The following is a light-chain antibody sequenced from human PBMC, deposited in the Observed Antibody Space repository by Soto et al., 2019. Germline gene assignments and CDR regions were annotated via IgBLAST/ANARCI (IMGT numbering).Light chain of an antibody. CDR1: SSDVGGYNY. CDR3: SSYTSTTRL. CDR2: EVT. J-gene: IGLJ2*01. Sequence: QSVLTQPASVSGSPGQSITISCTGTSSDVGGYNYVSWYQQHAGKVPKLIIYEVTNRPLGVSNRFSGSKSGYTASLTISGLQTDDEADYYCSSYTSTTRLFGGGTKLTVL. V-gene: IGLV2-14*01.